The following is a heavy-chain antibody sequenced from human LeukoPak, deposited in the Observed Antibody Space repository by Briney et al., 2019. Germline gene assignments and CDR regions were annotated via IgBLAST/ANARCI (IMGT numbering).Heavy chain of an antibody. CDR3: ASGRYSSGYYYFDY. D-gene: IGHD3-22*01. Sequence: PGGSLRLSCAASGFTFRSYGMNWVRQAPGKGLEWVAVIWYDGSNKYYADSVKGRFTISRDNSKNALYLQMNSLIAEDTAVYYCASGRYSSGYYYFDYWGQGTLVTVSS. CDR2: IWYDGSNK. J-gene: IGHJ4*02. CDR1: GFTFRSYG. V-gene: IGHV3-33*01.